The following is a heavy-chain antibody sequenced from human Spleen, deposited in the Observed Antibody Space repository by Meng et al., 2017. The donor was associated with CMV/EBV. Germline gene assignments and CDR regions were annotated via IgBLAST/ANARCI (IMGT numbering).Heavy chain of an antibody. J-gene: IGHJ4*02. CDR2: ISGSGGST. V-gene: IGHV3-23*01. Sequence: SGFTFSSYAMSWVRQAPGKGLEWVSAISGSGGSTYYADSVKGRFTISRDNSKNTLYLQMNSLRAEDTAVYYCAKIGDFFPADRLDYWGQGTLVTVSS. CDR1: GFTFSSYA. CDR3: AKIGDFFPADRLDY. D-gene: IGHD3-10*01.